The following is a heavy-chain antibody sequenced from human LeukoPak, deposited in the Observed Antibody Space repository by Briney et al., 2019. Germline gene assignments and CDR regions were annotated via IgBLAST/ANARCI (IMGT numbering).Heavy chain of an antibody. V-gene: IGHV3-21*06. Sequence: GGSLRLSCAAPGFTFSSYSINWVRQAPGKGLEWVSSISSSSSYIYYADSVKGRFTISRDNAKNSLYLQMNSLRAEDTAIYYCARTVRVWTLDIWGQGTMVTVSS. D-gene: IGHD3/OR15-3a*01. CDR2: ISSSSSYI. J-gene: IGHJ3*02. CDR3: ARTVRVWTLDI. CDR1: GFTFSSYS.